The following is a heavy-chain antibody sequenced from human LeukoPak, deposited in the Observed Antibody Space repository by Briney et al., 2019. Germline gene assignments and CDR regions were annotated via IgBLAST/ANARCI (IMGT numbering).Heavy chain of an antibody. Sequence: GGSLRLSCAASGLTFSSHWMHWVRQAPGKGLVWVSRINSDGSSTSYADSVKGRFTISRDNAKNTLYLQMNSLRAEDTAVYYCARDNSRYHGSGLTDVWGQGTTVTVSS. CDR3: ARDNSRYHGSGLTDV. CDR2: INSDGSST. CDR1: GLTFSSHW. J-gene: IGHJ6*02. V-gene: IGHV3-74*01. D-gene: IGHD3-10*01.